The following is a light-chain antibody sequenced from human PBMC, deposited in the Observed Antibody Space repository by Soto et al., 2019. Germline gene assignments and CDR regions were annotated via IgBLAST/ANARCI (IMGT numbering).Light chain of an antibody. Sequence: DIQMTQSPSSLSASVGDRVTITCRASQSISNYLNWYQQKPGQGPKLLIYAASRWHDGVPPRFTGRGSGTRFSLIISGLQPEDSATYYCQQRYGSPPWTFGQGTKVEVK. V-gene: IGKV1-39*01. CDR3: QQRYGSPPWT. CDR1: QSISNY. J-gene: IGKJ1*01. CDR2: AAS.